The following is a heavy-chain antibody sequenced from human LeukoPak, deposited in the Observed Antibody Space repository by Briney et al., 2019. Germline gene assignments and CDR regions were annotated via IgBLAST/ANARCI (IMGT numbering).Heavy chain of an antibody. CDR1: GFPFSIYW. J-gene: IGHJ4*02. D-gene: IGHD6-13*01. V-gene: IGHV3-7*01. CDR2: IKQDGSEK. Sequence: GGSLRLSCAASGFPFSIYWMSWVRQAPGKGLEWVANIKQDGSEKYYVDSVKGRFTVSRDNAKNSLYLQMNSLRVEDTAMYYCAKVAASGISPTDYWGQGTLVTVSS. CDR3: AKVAASGISPTDY.